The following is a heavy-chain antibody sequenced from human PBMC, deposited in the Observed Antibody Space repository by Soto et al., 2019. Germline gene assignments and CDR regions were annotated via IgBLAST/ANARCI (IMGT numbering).Heavy chain of an antibody. CDR3: ARDKVVGATGN. J-gene: IGHJ4*02. Sequence: QVQLVQSGAEVKKPGASVKVSCKASGYTFTSYDISWVRQATGQGLEWMGWMNPNSGNTVYAQKFQGRVTMTRNTSISTAYMELSSLRSEDTGVYYCARDKVVGATGNWGQGTLVTVSS. CDR1: GYTFTSYD. D-gene: IGHD1-1*01. CDR2: MNPNSGNT. V-gene: IGHV1-8*01.